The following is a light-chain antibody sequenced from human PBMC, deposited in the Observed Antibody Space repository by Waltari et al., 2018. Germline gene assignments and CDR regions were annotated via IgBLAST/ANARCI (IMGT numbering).Light chain of an antibody. CDR2: EVS. Sequence: QSALTQPASVSGSPGQSITISCTGTSSDVGSYNLVSWYQQHPGKAPKLMIYEVSKRPSGVSNRFSGSKSGNTASLTISGLQAEDEAEYCCCSYAGSSTVVFGGGTKLTVL. V-gene: IGLV2-23*02. CDR1: SSDVGSYNL. J-gene: IGLJ2*01. CDR3: CSYAGSSTVV.